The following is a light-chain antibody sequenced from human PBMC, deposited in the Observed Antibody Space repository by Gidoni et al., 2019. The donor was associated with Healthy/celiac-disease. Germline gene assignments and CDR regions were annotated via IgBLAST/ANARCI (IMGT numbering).Light chain of an antibody. CDR3: QQRSNWRFT. V-gene: IGKV3-11*01. J-gene: IGKJ3*01. CDR1: QSVSSY. CDR2: DAS. Sequence: DIVLTQSPATLSLSPGERATRACRASQSVSSYLAWYQQKPGQAPRLRIYDASNRATGIPARFSGSGSGTDFTLTISSLEPEDFAVYYCQQRSNWRFTFGPGTKVDIK.